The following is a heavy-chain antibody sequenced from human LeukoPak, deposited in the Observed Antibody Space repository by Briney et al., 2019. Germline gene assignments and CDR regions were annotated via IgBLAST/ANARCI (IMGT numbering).Heavy chain of an antibody. J-gene: IGHJ3*02. CDR1: GFTFRSYG. CDR3: ANPDVYYDSSGYDAFDI. CDR2: ISYDGSNK. Sequence: PGRSLRLSCAASGFTFRSYGMHWVRQAPGKGLEWVAFISYDGSNKYYADSVKGRFTISRDNSKNTLYLQMNSLRAEDTAAYYCANPDVYYDSSGYDAFDIWGQGTMVTVSS. D-gene: IGHD3-22*01. V-gene: IGHV3-30*18.